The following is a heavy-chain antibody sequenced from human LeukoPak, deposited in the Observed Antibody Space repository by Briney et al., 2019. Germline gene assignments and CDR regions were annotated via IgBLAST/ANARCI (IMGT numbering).Heavy chain of an antibody. Sequence: GGSLRLSCAASGFTFDDYAMHWVRQAPGKGLELVSGISWNSGSIGYADSVKGRFTISRDNAKNSLYLQMNSLRAEDTAVYYCARESVAGPHFDYWGQGTLVTVSS. CDR2: ISWNSGSI. D-gene: IGHD6-19*01. CDR1: GFTFDDYA. V-gene: IGHV3-9*01. J-gene: IGHJ4*02. CDR3: ARESVAGPHFDY.